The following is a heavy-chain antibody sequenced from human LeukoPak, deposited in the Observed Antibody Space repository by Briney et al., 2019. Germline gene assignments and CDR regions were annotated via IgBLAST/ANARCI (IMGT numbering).Heavy chain of an antibody. Sequence: SETLSLTCTVSGGSISSYYWSWIRQPPGKGLEWIGYIYYSGSTNYNPSLKSRVTISVDTSKNQFSLKLSSVTAADTAVYYCARELSSGAFDIWGQGTMVTVSS. CDR3: ARELSSGAFDI. J-gene: IGHJ3*02. V-gene: IGHV4-59*01. D-gene: IGHD3-10*01. CDR1: GGSISSYY. CDR2: IYYSGST.